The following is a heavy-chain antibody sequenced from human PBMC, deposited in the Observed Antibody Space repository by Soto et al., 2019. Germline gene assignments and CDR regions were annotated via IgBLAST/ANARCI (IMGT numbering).Heavy chain of an antibody. D-gene: IGHD3-3*02. J-gene: IGHJ4*02. CDR1: GYTFGNFG. Sequence: SVKVSCKGSGYTFGNFGISWLREAPGQGLEWMGWISAYNGNTHYAQRLQGRVTLTTDTSRSTGYMELRSLTPDDTAVYFCARDVPATAAFLWDFWGQGTLVTVSS. CDR3: ARDVPATAAFLWDF. V-gene: IGHV1-18*04. CDR2: ISAYNGNT.